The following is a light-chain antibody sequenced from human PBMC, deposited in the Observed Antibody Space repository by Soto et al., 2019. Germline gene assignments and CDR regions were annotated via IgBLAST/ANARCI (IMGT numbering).Light chain of an antibody. J-gene: IGLJ1*01. Sequence: QPVLTQPPSASGTPGQRVTISCSGSSSNIGPNYVYWYQHLPGTAPKLRIYSNDQRPSGVPDRFSGSKSGTSASLAISGLRSEDEADYYCAAWDDSLSGYVFGTGTKLTVL. CDR2: SND. V-gene: IGLV1-47*02. CDR1: SSNIGPNY. CDR3: AAWDDSLSGYV.